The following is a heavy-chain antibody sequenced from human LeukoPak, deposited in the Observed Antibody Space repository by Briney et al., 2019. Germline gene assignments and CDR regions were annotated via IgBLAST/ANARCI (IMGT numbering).Heavy chain of an antibody. CDR2: ISGSGGST. V-gene: IGHV3-23*01. Sequence: GGSLRLSCAASGFTFSSYAMSCVRQAPGKGLEWVSAISGSGGSTYYADSVKGRFTISRDNSKNTLYLQMNSLRAEDTAVYYCAKGGQFGEGILAYYYYGMDVWGKGTTVTVSS. D-gene: IGHD3-10*01. J-gene: IGHJ6*04. CDR1: GFTFSSYA. CDR3: AKGGQFGEGILAYYYYGMDV.